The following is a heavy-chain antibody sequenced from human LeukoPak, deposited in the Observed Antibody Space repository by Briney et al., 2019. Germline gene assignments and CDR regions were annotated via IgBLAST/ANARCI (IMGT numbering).Heavy chain of an antibody. V-gene: IGHV3-23*01. Sequence: ASVKVSCKASGGTFSSYAMSWVRQAPGKGLEWVSAISGSGGSTYYADSVKGRFTISRDNSKNTLYLQMNSLRAEATAVYYCAKDTGVDYGGQGTLVTVSS. CDR2: ISGSGGST. CDR1: GGTFSSYA. D-gene: IGHD3-10*01. J-gene: IGHJ4*02. CDR3: AKDTGVDY.